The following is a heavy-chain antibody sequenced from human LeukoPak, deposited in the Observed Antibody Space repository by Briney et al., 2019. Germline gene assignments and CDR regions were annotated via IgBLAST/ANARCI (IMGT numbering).Heavy chain of an antibody. Sequence: ASVKVSCKASGYTFTGYYMHWVRQAPGQGLEWMGWINPNSGGTNYARKFQGRVTMTRDTSISTAYMELSRLRSDDTAVYYCARADFEESYGYNYYYGMDVWGQGTTVTVSS. V-gene: IGHV1-2*02. D-gene: IGHD5-18*01. CDR3: ARADFEESYGYNYYYGMDV. CDR2: INPNSGGT. CDR1: GYTFTGYY. J-gene: IGHJ6*02.